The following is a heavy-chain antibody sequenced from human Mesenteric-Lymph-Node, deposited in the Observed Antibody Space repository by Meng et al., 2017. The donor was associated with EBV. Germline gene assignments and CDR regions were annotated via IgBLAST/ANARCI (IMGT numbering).Heavy chain of an antibody. V-gene: IGHV1-69*06. J-gene: IGHJ4*02. CDR2: IIPVFGTP. D-gene: IGHD2-15*01. Sequence: QVRLVQSVSEVSTPGSSVKVSCRASGGTFNNNAITWVRQAPGQGLEWMWGIIPVFGTPNYAQKFQGRVTITADKSMSTIYMELSSLRSEDTAVYYCATTDCSGGNCYAPVDYWGQGTLVTVSS. CDR3: ATTDCSGGNCYAPVDY. CDR1: GGTFNNNA.